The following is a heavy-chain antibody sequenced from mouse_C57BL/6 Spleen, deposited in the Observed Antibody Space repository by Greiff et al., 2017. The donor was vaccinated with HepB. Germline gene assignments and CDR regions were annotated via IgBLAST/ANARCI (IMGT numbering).Heavy chain of an antibody. V-gene: IGHV1-64*01. CDR1: GYTFTTYW. CDR2: IHPNSGST. D-gene: IGHD2-13*01. Sequence: QVQLQQPGAELVKPGASVKLSCKASGYTFTTYWMHWVKQRPGQGLEWIGMIHPNSGSTNYNEKFKSKATLTVDKSSSTAYMQLSSLTSEDSAVYYCARERGGVTWYFDVWGAGTTVTVSS. J-gene: IGHJ1*01. CDR3: ARERGGVTWYFDV.